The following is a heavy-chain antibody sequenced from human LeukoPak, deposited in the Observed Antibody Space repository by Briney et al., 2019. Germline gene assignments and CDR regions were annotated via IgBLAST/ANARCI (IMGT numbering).Heavy chain of an antibody. J-gene: IGHJ3*02. CDR3: VRDFDAWNAFDI. D-gene: IGHD3-3*01. CDR2: ISYSGDT. Sequence: SETLSLTCSVSGGPISGYYWSCIRQPPGKGPEWIGCISYSGDTKYNPSLKSRVSISIDTSKKQFSLNLRSVTAADTAIYHCVRDFDAWNAFDIWGQGTKVTVSS. V-gene: IGHV4-59*01. CDR1: GGPISGYY.